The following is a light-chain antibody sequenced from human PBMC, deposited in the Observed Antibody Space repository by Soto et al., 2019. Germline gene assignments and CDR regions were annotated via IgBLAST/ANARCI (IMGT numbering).Light chain of an antibody. V-gene: IGKV1-9*01. CDR3: QQLNSYLIT. CDR1: QGISSY. Sequence: DIQLTQSPSFLSASVGDRVTITCRASQGISSYLAWYQQKPGKAPELLIYAASTLQSGVPSRFSGSGSGTEFTLTISSLQPEDFATYYGQQLNSYLITFGQGTRLEMK. J-gene: IGKJ5*01. CDR2: AAS.